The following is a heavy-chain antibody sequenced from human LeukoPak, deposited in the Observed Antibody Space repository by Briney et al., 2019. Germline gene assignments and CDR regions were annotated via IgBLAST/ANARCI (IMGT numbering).Heavy chain of an antibody. V-gene: IGHV4-4*07. D-gene: IGHD3-3*01. Sequence: SETLSLTCTVSGGSISSYYWSWIRQPAGKGLEWIGRIYTSGSTNYNPSLKSRVTMSVDTSKNQFSLKLSSVTAADAAVYYCARGFGTYFDFWSGWNWFDPWGQGTLVIVSS. CDR2: IYTSGST. J-gene: IGHJ5*02. CDR1: GGSISSYY. CDR3: ARGFGTYFDFWSGWNWFDP.